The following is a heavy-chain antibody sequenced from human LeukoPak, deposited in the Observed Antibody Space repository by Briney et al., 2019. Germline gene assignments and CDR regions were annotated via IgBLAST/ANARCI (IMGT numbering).Heavy chain of an antibody. V-gene: IGHV4-30-4*01. CDR3: ARLSRAVADH. CDR2: IYYSGST. Sequence: SQTLSLTCTVSGGSISSGDYYWSWIRQPPGKGLEWIGYIYYSGSTYYNPSLKSRVTIFVDTSKNQFSLKLSSVTAADTALYYCARLSRAVADHWGQGTLVTVSS. J-gene: IGHJ4*02. D-gene: IGHD2-2*01. CDR1: GGSISSGDYY.